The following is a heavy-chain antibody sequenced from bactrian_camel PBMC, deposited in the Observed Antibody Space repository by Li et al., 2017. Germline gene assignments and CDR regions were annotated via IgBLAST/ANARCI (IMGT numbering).Heavy chain of an antibody. CDR1: GDTHMRYC. D-gene: IGHD2*01. V-gene: IGHV3S55*01. Sequence: HVQLVESGGGSVQAGGSLRLSCVASGDTHMRYCLAWFRQAPGKERKGIAGVDSDGSISYADSVKGRFTVSRDHAKATLDLQMNSLKPEDTAMYYCAADPGQEGYCSGGYRRVYEYNYWGQGTQVTVS. CDR3: AADPGQEGYCSGGYRRVYEYNY. CDR2: VDSDGSI. J-gene: IGHJ4*01.